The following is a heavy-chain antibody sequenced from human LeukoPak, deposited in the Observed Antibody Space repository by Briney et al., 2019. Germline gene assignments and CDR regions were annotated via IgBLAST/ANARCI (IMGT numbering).Heavy chain of an antibody. V-gene: IGHV3-23*01. CDR2: INGHGDTT. Sequence: PGGSLRLSCVVSGSNFNFYAMSWVRQAPGKWLEWVSTINGHGDTTYYADSVKGRFTISRDNSKNTLYLQMNSLRAEDTAMYYCARVSGSRNYYFGAFDIWGQGTMVTVSS. CDR3: ARVSGSRNYYFGAFDI. D-gene: IGHD3-10*01. J-gene: IGHJ3*02. CDR1: GSNFNFYA.